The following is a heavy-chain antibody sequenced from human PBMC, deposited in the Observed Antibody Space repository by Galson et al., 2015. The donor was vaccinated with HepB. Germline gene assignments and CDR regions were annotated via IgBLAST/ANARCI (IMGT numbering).Heavy chain of an antibody. CDR1: GYTFTSYN. J-gene: IGHJ4*03. D-gene: IGHD1-14*01. Sequence: SVKVSCKASGYTFTSYNIHWVRRAPGQGLEWMGWIMPNIGGTKIAQKFQGRVILARDTSISIAYMELISLRSDDTAVYYCARDWGIISMSDPYAFDYWGHGSLVTVSS. CDR2: IMPNIGGT. CDR3: ARDWGIISMSDPYAFDY. V-gene: IGHV1-2*02.